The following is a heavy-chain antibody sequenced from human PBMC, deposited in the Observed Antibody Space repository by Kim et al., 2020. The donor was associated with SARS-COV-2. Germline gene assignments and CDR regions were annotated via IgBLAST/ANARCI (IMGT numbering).Heavy chain of an antibody. CDR3: AKDRPGTILYYFDY. V-gene: IGHV3-30*18. Sequence: GGSLRLSCAASGFTFSTYAMHWVRQAPGKGLEWVAVISYDGRNKYYADSVKGRFTISRDNSKNTLYLQMNSLRAEDTAVFYCAKDRPGTILYYFDYLGQG. CDR2: ISYDGRNK. D-gene: IGHD1-7*01. J-gene: IGHJ4*02. CDR1: GFTFSTYA.